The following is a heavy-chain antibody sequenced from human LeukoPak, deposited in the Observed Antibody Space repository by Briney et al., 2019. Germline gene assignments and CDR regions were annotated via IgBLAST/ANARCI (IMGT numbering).Heavy chain of an antibody. CDR1: GDSISSGDYY. D-gene: IGHD2-21*01. CDR2: IYYSGSA. J-gene: IGHJ4*02. V-gene: IGHV4-61*08. Sequence: SETLSLTCTVSGDSISSGDYYWSWIRQPPGKGLEWIGYIYYSGSANYNPSLESRVTISVDTSKNQFSLKLSSVTAADTAVYYCARRRWRSTGYFDFWGQGTLVTVSS. CDR3: ARRRWRSTGYFDF.